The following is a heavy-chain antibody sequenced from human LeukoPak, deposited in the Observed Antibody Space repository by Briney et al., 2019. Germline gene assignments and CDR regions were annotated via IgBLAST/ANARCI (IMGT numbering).Heavy chain of an antibody. CDR2: ISWNSGSI. J-gene: IGHJ4*02. V-gene: IGHV3-9*03. D-gene: IGHD1-26*01. CDR1: GFTFDDYA. CDR3: AKGGALGPYYFDY. Sequence: GRSLRLSCAASGFTFDDYAMHWVRQAPGKGLEWVSGISWNSGSIGYADSVKGRFTISRDNAKNPLYLQMNSLRAEDMALYYCAKGGALGPYYFDYWGQGTLVTVSS.